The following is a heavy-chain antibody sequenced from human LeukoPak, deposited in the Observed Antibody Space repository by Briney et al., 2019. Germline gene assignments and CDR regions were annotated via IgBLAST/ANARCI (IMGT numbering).Heavy chain of an antibody. V-gene: IGHV1-46*01. CDR1: GYTFTSYY. Sequence: ASVKVSCKASGYTFTSYYMHWVRQAPGQGLEWMGIINPSGGSTSYAQKFQGRVTISVDTSKNQFSLKLSSVTAADTAVYYCARQALGVRTYDYWGQGTLVTVSS. CDR3: ARQALGVRTYDY. J-gene: IGHJ4*02. CDR2: INPSGGST. D-gene: IGHD3-10*02.